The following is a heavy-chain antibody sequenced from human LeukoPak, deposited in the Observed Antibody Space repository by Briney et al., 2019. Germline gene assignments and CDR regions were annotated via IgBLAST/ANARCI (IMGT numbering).Heavy chain of an antibody. CDR3: ARVLRYCSGGNCYSGGLGYMDV. Sequence: PGGSLRLSCAASGFTFSSFAIGWVRHAPGEGLEWVSAISGSGGSTYYADSVKDRFTISRDNATNSLFLQMNSLRAEDTAVYYCARVLRYCSGGNCYSGGLGYMDVWGKGTTVTISS. D-gene: IGHD2-15*01. J-gene: IGHJ6*03. CDR1: GFTFSSFA. V-gene: IGHV3-23*01. CDR2: ISGSGGST.